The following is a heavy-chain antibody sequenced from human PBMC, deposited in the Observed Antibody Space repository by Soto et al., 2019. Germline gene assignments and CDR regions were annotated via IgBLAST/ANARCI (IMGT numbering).Heavy chain of an antibody. CDR3: ARDRGGEYYFDY. CDR2: IKEDGSEK. J-gene: IGHJ4*02. Sequence: EVHLVESGGGLVQPGGSLRVSCAASGFRFRYYWMTWVRQAPGKGLEWVATIKEDGSEKYYVDSVKGRFTISRDNAKNSLYLQMNSLRAEDTAVYVCARDRGGEYYFDYWGQGTLVTV. D-gene: IGHD3-16*01. CDR1: GFRFRYYW. V-gene: IGHV3-7*01.